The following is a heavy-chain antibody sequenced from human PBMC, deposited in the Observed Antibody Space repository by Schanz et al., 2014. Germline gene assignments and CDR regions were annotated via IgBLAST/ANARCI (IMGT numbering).Heavy chain of an antibody. D-gene: IGHD1-26*01. Sequence: QVQLVDSGGGLVKPGGSLRLSCTASGFPFSDYFMAWIRQPPGRGLEWVSYIGNGGVTIYYADSVKGRFTISRDNSKNSLYLQMNSLRVEDTAVYYCARDHTTESYYSAGPPIDYWGQGTLLTVSS. CDR3: ARDHTTESYYSAGPPIDY. CDR2: IGNGGVTI. V-gene: IGHV3-11*04. CDR1: GFPFSDYF. J-gene: IGHJ4*02.